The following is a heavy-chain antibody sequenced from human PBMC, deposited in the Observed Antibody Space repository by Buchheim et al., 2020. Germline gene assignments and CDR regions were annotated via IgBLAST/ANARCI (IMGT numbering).Heavy chain of an antibody. CDR1: GGSISSGGYY. CDR3: ARDYRITIFGVVPINYYYYGMDV. D-gene: IGHD3-3*01. CDR2: IYYSGST. V-gene: IGHV4-31*03. Sequence: QVQLQESGPGLVKPSQTLSLTCTVSGGSISSGGYYWSWIRQHPGKGLEWIGYIYYSGSTYYNPSLKSRVTISVDTSKHQFSLKLSSVTAADTAVYYCARDYRITIFGVVPINYYYYGMDVWGQGTT. J-gene: IGHJ6*02.